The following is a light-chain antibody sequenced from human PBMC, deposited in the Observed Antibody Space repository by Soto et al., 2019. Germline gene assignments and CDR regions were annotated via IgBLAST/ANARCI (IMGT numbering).Light chain of an antibody. J-gene: IGKJ1*01. CDR3: QQFGSSPRT. Sequence: EIVLTQSPGTLSLSPGERATLSCRASQSLSSSYLAWYQQKPGQAPRLFIYAASNRATGIPDRFSGSGSGTDFTLTISRLEPEDFAVYYCQQFGSSPRTFGQGTKVELK. V-gene: IGKV3-20*01. CDR2: AAS. CDR1: QSLSSSY.